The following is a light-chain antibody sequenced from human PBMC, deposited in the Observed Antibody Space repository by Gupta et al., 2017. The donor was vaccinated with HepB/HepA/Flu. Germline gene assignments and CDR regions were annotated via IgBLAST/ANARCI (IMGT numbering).Light chain of an antibody. Sequence: EIVLTQSPGTLSLSPGERATLSCRASQRFSRTFLAWYQQKAGQAPRLLIYGTSSRATGIPDRFSGSGSGTDFTLTISRLEPEDFAVYYCQQYGGSPLTFGGGTKVEIK. CDR3: QQYGGSPLT. J-gene: IGKJ4*01. V-gene: IGKV3-20*01. CDR2: GTS. CDR1: QRFSRTF.